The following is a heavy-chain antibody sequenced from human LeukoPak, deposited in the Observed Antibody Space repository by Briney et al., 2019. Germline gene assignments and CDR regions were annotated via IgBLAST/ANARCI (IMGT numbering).Heavy chain of an antibody. Sequence: ASVKVSCKASGYTFTGYYMHWVRQAPGQGLEWMGRINPNSGGTNYAQKFQGRVTMTRETSISTAYMELSRLRSDDTAVYYCARDSVRDGFAAADYWGQGTLVTVSS. CDR1: GYTFTGYY. V-gene: IGHV1-2*06. J-gene: IGHJ4*02. CDR3: ARDSVRDGFAAADY. CDR2: INPNSGGT. D-gene: IGHD5-24*01.